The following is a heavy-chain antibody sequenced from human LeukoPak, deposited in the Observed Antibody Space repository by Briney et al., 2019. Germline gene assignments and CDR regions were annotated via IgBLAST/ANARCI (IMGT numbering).Heavy chain of an antibody. CDR3: ARDLHKVTNFYWYFDL. V-gene: IGHV3-21*01. D-gene: IGHD4-11*01. CDR1: GFTFRSYS. CDR2: IISSRSYI. J-gene: IGHJ2*01. Sequence: RGSLRLSCAPSGFTFRSYSMNWVRHAPGKGLEWGSSIISSRSYIYYADSVKGRFTISRDNAKNSLYLQMNSLRAEDTAVYYCARDLHKVTNFYWYFDLRGRGTLVTVPS.